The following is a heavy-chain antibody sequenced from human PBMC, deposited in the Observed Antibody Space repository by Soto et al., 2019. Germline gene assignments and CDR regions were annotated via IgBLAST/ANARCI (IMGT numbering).Heavy chain of an antibody. J-gene: IGHJ6*02. V-gene: IGHV4-4*02. CDR3: ASLLPPHFHVFYGLDV. D-gene: IGHD3-3*02. Sequence: PSETLCLTCTVSGGSICNGNWWSWVRQSPGKGLEWIGEIYHTGYTNYNPSLKSRVTISVDKSKNQFSLKLTSVTAADTAVYFCASLLPPHFHVFYGLDVWGQGATVTVSS. CDR1: GGSICNGNW. CDR2: IYHTGYT.